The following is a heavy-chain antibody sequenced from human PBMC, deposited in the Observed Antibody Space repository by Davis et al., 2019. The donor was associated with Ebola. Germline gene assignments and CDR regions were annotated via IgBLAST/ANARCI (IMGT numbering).Heavy chain of an antibody. CDR3: ARTGRVFDY. J-gene: IGHJ4*02. D-gene: IGHD3-10*01. V-gene: IGHV3-9*01. CDR2: ISWNSGSI. CDR1: GFTFDDYA. Sequence: GGSLRLSCAASGFTFDDYAMHWVRQAPGKGLEWVSGISWNSGSIGYADSVKGRFTISRDNSKNTVCLQMNSLRAEDTAVYYCARTGRVFDYWGQGTLVTVSS.